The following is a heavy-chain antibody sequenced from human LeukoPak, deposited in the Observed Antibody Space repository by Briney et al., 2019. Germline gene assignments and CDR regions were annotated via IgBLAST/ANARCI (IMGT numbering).Heavy chain of an antibody. CDR3: ARDYYDSSGYSRGAYNWFDP. Sequence: GGSLRLSCAASGFTFSKYWMLWVRQAPGKGLEWVANIKQDGSEKYYVDSVKGRFTISRDNAKNSLYLQMNSLRAEDTAVYYCARDYYDSSGYSRGAYNWFDPWGQGTLVTVSS. CDR1: GFTFSKYW. D-gene: IGHD3-22*01. J-gene: IGHJ5*02. V-gene: IGHV3-7*01. CDR2: IKQDGSEK.